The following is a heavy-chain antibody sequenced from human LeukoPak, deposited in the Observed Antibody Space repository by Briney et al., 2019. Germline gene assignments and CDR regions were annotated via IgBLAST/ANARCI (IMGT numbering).Heavy chain of an antibody. CDR3: ARPLTGGYTPLDY. CDR2: IDPSDSYT. CDR1: GNSFTNYW. V-gene: IGHV5-10-1*01. J-gene: IGHJ4*02. Sequence: ESLRISCKGSGNSFTNYWISWVRQKPGKGLEWMGRIDPSDSYTDYSPSFQGHVTISADKSVYTAYLQWSSLKASDTAMYYCARPLTGGYTPLDYWGQGTLVTVSS. D-gene: IGHD3-22*01.